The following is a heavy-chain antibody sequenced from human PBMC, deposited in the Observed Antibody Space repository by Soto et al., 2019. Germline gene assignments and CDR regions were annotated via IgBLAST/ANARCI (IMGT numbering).Heavy chain of an antibody. V-gene: IGHV3-9*01. CDR2: ISWNSGSI. J-gene: IGHJ4*02. D-gene: IGHD3-10*01. CDR1: GFTFDDYA. Sequence: GGSLRLSCAASGFTFDDYAMHWVRQAPGKGLEWVSGISWNSGSIGYADSVKGRFTISRDNAKNSLYLQMNSLRAEDTALYYCAKEPPSHGFGELLGLLWGQGTLVTVSS. CDR3: AKEPPSHGFGELLGLL.